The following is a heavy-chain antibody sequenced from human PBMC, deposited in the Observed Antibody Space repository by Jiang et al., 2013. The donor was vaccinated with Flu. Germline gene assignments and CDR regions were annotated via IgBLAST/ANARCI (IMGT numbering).Heavy chain of an antibody. CDR2: ISYDGSNK. CDR3: ARDPWVPRRGVATIGIYFDY. J-gene: IGHJ4*02. V-gene: IGHV3-30*04. D-gene: IGHD5-12*01. Sequence: WVRPGRPGKGLEWVAVISYDGSNKYYADSVKGRFTISRDNSKNTLYLQMNSLRAEDTAVYYCARDPWVPRRGVATIGIYFDYWGQGTLVTVSS.